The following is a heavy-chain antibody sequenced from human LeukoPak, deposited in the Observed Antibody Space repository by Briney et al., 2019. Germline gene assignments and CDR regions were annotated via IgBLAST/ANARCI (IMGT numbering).Heavy chain of an antibody. CDR2: IYPSGTT. V-gene: IGHV4-38-2*01. Sequence: SETLPLTCAVSGYSVSSAYYWAWIRQPPGAGLEWIGSIYPSGTTYYKSSLSSRLSISIDASRNQFSLRLSSVTAADTAMYYCARRPESPITGFDFWGQGALVAVSS. J-gene: IGHJ4*02. CDR3: ARRPESPITGFDF. D-gene: IGHD1-14*01. CDR1: GYSVSSAYY.